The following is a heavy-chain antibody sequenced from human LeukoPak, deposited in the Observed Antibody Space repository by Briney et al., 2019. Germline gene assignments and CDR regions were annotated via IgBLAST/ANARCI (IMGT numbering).Heavy chain of an antibody. CDR1: GFIFDHYT. V-gene: IGHV3-43*01. Sequence: GGSLRLSCAASGFIFDHYTMYWVRQAPGKGLEWVSLISWDGGSTYYADSVKGRFTISRDNSKNSLSLQMNSLRAEDTALYYCAKDGKNYFDYWGQGTLVTVSS. J-gene: IGHJ4*02. CDR3: AKDGKNYFDY. CDR2: ISWDGGST.